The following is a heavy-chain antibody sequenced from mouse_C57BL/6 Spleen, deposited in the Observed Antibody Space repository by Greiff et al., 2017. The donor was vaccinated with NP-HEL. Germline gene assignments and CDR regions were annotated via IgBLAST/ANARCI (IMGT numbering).Heavy chain of an antibody. D-gene: IGHD1-1*02. CDR1: GYTFTSYG. J-gene: IGHJ2*01. Sequence: QVQLQQSGAELARPGASVKLSCKASGYTFTSYGISWVKQRPGQGLEWIGEIYPRSGNTYYNEKFKGKATLTADKSSSTAYMELRSLTSDDSAVYFCARDYYDPYYFDYWGQGTTLTVSS. V-gene: IGHV1-81*01. CDR2: IYPRSGNT. CDR3: ARDYYDPYYFDY.